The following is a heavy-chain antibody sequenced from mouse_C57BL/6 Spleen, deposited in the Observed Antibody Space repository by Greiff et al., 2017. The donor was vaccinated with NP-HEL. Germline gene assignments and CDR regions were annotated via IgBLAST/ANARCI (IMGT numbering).Heavy chain of an antibody. CDR2: IYPGDGDT. CDR3: ARGTAQATAMDY. J-gene: IGHJ4*01. D-gene: IGHD3-2*02. V-gene: IGHV1-80*01. CDR1: GYAFSSYW. Sequence: VQLQQSGAELVKPGASVKISCKASGYAFSSYWMNWVKQRPGKGLEWIGQIYPGDGDTNYNGKFKGKATLTADKSSSTAYMQLSSLTSEDSAVYFCARGTAQATAMDYWGQGTSVTVSS.